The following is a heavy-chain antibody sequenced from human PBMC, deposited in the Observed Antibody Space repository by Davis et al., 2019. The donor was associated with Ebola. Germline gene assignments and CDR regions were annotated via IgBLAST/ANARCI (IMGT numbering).Heavy chain of an antibody. CDR2: IKSKTDGGTT. J-gene: IGHJ6*03. Sequence: PGGSLRLSCAASGFTFSNAWMSWVRQAPGKGLEWVGRIKSKTDGGTTDYAAPVKGRFTISRDDSKNTLYLQMNSLKTEDTAVYYCTTAAFVVVVPAARYSHTYYYMDVWGKGTTVTVSS. V-gene: IGHV3-15*01. CDR1: GFTFSNAW. CDR3: TTAAFVVVVPAARYSHTYYYMDV. D-gene: IGHD2-2*01.